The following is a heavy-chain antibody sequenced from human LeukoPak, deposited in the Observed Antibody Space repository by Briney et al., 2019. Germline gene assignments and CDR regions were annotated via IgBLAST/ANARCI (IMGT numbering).Heavy chain of an antibody. CDR1: GYTWTSYG. D-gene: IGHD3-3*01. J-gene: IGHJ5*02. CDR3: ARLSGFTASNDFWSGYHLNWFDP. Sequence: ASVKVSCKASGYTWTSYGISWVRQAPGQGLEWMGWISAYNGNTNYAQKLQGRVTMTTDTSTSTVYMELRSLRSDDTAVYYSARLSGFTASNDFWSGYHLNWFDPWGQGTLVTVPS. CDR2: ISAYNGNT. V-gene: IGHV1-18*01.